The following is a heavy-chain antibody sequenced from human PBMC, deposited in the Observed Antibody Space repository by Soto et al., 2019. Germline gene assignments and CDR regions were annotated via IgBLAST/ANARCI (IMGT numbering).Heavy chain of an antibody. V-gene: IGHV1-69*13. CDR3: AKEYYYDSSGFGRYFDY. Sequence: ASVKVSCKASRGTFSNYAISWVRQAPGQGLEWMGGIIPIFGTANYAQKFQGRVTITADESTSTAYMELSSLRSEDTAVYYCAKEYYYDSSGFGRYFDYWGQGTLVTVSS. CDR2: IIPIFGTA. D-gene: IGHD3-22*01. CDR1: RGTFSNYA. J-gene: IGHJ4*02.